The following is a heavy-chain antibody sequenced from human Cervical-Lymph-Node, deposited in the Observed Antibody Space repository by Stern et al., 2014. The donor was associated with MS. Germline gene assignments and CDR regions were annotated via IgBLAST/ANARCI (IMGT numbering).Heavy chain of an antibody. Sequence: VQLVQSGAELIEPGESLKISWKTSGYNFINYWIAWVRQVPGKGLEWIGIIYPGDADIRYSAAFQGHVTMSVDKSKTTAYLQWKSLKASDTAVYYCARWSVACDYWGQGALITVSS. CDR3: ARWSVACDY. J-gene: IGHJ4*02. D-gene: IGHD2-21*01. V-gene: IGHV5-51*03. CDR2: IYPGDADI. CDR1: GYNFINYW.